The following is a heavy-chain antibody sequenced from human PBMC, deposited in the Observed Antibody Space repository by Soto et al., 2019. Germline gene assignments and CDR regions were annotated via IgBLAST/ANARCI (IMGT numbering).Heavy chain of an antibody. CDR2: IYYSGST. CDR1: GGSISSSSYY. CDR3: ARQYSGRGLYYYGSGSYPYFDY. Sequence: SETLSLTCTVSGGSISSSSYYWGWIRQPPGKGLEGIGSIYYSGSTYYNPSLKSRVTISVDTFKNQFSLKLSSVTAEDTAVYYCARQYSGRGLYYYGSGSYPYFDYWGQGTLVTVSS. D-gene: IGHD3-10*01. J-gene: IGHJ4*02. V-gene: IGHV4-39*01.